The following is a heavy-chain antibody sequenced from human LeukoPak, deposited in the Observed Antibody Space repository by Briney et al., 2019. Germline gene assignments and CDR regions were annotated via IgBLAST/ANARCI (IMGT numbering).Heavy chain of an antibody. CDR1: GGSISSSNW. CDR3: ASSSSTSVEALY. Sequence: SETLSLTCAVSGGSISSSNWWSWVRQPPGKGLEWIGEIYHSGSTNYNPSLKSRVTISVDESKNQFSLKLTSVTAADTAVYYCASSSSTSVEALYWGQGTLVTVSS. V-gene: IGHV4-4*02. CDR2: IYHSGST. J-gene: IGHJ4*02. D-gene: IGHD2-2*01.